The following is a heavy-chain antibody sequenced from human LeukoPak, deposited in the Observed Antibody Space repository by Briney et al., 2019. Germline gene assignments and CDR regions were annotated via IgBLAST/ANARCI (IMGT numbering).Heavy chain of an antibody. CDR3: ARGGSGWLYWYFDL. D-gene: IGHD6-19*01. V-gene: IGHV3-30-3*01. J-gene: IGHJ2*01. Sequence: GRSLRLSCAASGFTFSSYAMHWVRQAPGKGLEWVAVISYDGSNKYYADSVKGRFTISRDNSKNTLYLQMNSLRAEDTAVYYCARGGSGWLYWYFDLWGRGTLVTVSS. CDR2: ISYDGSNK. CDR1: GFTFSSYA.